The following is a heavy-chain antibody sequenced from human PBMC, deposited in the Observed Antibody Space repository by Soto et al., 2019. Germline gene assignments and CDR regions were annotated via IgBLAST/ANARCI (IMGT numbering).Heavy chain of an antibody. Sequence: SETLSLTCTVSGGSISSSIYYWGWIRQPPGKGLEWIGSIYYSGSTYYNPSLKSRVTISVDTSKNQFSLKLSSVTAADTAVYYCARRFSGRGLDYYDSSGYSPSFYFDYWGQGTLVTVSS. CDR3: ARRFSGRGLDYYDSSGYSPSFYFDY. D-gene: IGHD3-22*01. CDR2: IYYSGST. J-gene: IGHJ4*02. V-gene: IGHV4-39*01. CDR1: GGSISSSIYY.